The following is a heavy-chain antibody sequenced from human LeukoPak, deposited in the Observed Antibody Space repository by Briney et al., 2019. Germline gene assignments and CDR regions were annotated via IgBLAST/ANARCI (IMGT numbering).Heavy chain of an antibody. D-gene: IGHD3-10*01. CDR2: ISSSSTT. V-gene: IGHV3-69-1*01. Sequence: GGSLRLSCAVSGFSVSGYWMTWVRQAPGKGLEWVSYISSSSTTYYADSVRGRFTISRDNAKNSLYLQMSSLRAEDTAVYYCASFTVVGSYYYYMGVWGNGTTVTVSS. J-gene: IGHJ6*03. CDR1: GFSVSGYW. CDR3: ASFTVVGSYYYYMGV.